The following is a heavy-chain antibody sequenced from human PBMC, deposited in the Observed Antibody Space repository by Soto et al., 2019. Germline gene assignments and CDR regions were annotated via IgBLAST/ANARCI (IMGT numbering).Heavy chain of an antibody. D-gene: IGHD6-13*01. V-gene: IGHV1-69*01. Sequence: QVQLVQSVAEVREPGSSVKVSCTASGGTFSSYRINWVRQAPGQGLEWVGGIVPIYRTADYAQKFQGRVSSTADESARTTYLELSSLKSQDTAVYYCARDSGAKLSSSWGQGTLVTVSS. J-gene: IGHJ4*02. CDR3: ARDSGAKLSSS. CDR1: GGTFSSYR. CDR2: IVPIYRTA.